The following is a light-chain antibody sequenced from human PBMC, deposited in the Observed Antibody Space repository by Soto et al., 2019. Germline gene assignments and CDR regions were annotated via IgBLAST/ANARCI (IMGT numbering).Light chain of an antibody. CDR1: QNIYSN. J-gene: IGKJ5*01. CDR2: RAS. Sequence: IGMTQSPATLSVSPGQRAAWSGRASQNIYSNIAWYQQRPGQAPRLLIYRASTRATGIPARFSGSGSGTDFTLTISSLEPEDFAVYYCQQRSNWPRAITFGQGTRLEIK. V-gene: IGKV3-11*01. CDR3: QQRSNWPRAIT.